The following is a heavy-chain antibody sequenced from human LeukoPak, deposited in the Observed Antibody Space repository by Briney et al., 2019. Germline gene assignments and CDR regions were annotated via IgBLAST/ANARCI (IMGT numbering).Heavy chain of an antibody. D-gene: IGHD3-22*01. J-gene: IGHJ4*02. V-gene: IGHV1-2*04. CDR1: GYTFTGYY. CDR3: AREGDYYDNSGSFDY. Sequence: ASVKVSCKASGYTFTGYYMHWVRQAPGQGLEWMGWINPNSGGTNYAQKLQGWVTMTRDTSISTAYMELSRLRSDDTAVYYCAREGDYYDNSGSFDYWGQGTLVTVSS. CDR2: INPNSGGT.